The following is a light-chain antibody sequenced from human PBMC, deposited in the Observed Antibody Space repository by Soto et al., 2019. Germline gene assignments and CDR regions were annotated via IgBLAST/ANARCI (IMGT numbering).Light chain of an antibody. V-gene: IGKV3-15*01. CDR3: LHYKDWPRWT. Sequence: EIVLTQSPATLSVSPGERATLSCRASQSVSNDLAWYQQQPGQAPRLLIYGASTTATGIPARFSGSGSGTEFTLTIDSLQSEDFAAYYCLHYKDWPRWTFGQGTKVDIK. J-gene: IGKJ1*01. CDR1: QSVSND. CDR2: GAS.